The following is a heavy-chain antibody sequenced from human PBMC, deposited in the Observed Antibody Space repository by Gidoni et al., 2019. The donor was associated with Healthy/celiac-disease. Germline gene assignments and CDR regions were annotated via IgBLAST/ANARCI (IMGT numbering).Heavy chain of an antibody. V-gene: IGHV3-48*03. CDR3: ARDNSPFTIFGVVTSLGDYYYYGMDV. Sequence: EVQLVESGGGLVQPGGSLRLSCAASGFTFSSYEMNWVRQAPGKGLEWVSYISSSGSTIYYADSVKGRFTISRDNAKNSLYLQMNSLRAEDTAVYYCARDNSPFTIFGVVTSLGDYYYYGMDVWGQGTTVTVSS. J-gene: IGHJ6*02. D-gene: IGHD3-3*01. CDR2: ISSSGSTI. CDR1: GFTFSSYE.